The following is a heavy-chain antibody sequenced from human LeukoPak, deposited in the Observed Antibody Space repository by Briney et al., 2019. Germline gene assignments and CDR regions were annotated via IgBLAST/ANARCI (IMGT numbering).Heavy chain of an antibody. CDR1: GYTFTSYY. Sequence: GTSVKVSCKASGYTFTSYYMHWVRQAPGEGLEWMGGFDPEDGETIYAQKFQGRVTMTEDTSTDTAYMELSSLRSEDTAVYYCATGGSSSSYGMDVWGQGTTVTVSS. J-gene: IGHJ6*02. V-gene: IGHV1-24*01. CDR3: ATGGSSSSYGMDV. CDR2: FDPEDGET. D-gene: IGHD6-13*01.